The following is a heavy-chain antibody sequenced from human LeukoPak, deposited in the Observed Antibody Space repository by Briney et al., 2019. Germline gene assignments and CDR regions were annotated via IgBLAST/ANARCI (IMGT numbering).Heavy chain of an antibody. J-gene: IGHJ3*02. V-gene: IGHV3-23*01. CDR1: GFTFSSYA. CDR3: AKDYRYCTNTSCYGDDAFDI. Sequence: GGSLRLSCAASGFTFSSYAMTWVRQAPGKGLEWDSAISGSGVSTYYADSVKGRFTISRDNSKNTLYLQMSSLRAEDTAVYYCAKDYRYCTNTSCYGDDAFDIWGRGTMVTVSS. D-gene: IGHD2-2*01. CDR2: ISGSGVST.